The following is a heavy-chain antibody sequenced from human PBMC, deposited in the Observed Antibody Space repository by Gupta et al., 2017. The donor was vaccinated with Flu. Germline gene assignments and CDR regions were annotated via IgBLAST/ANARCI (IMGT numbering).Heavy chain of an antibody. V-gene: IGHV1-2*06. J-gene: IGHJ6*03. CDR3: ARDSAVRGVITNYYYYMDV. CDR2: INPNSGGT. D-gene: IGHD3-10*01. Sequence: GLEWMGRINPNSGGTNYAQKFQGRVTMTRDTSISTAYMELSRLRSDDTAVYYCARDSAVRGVITNYYYYMDVWGKGTTVTVSS.